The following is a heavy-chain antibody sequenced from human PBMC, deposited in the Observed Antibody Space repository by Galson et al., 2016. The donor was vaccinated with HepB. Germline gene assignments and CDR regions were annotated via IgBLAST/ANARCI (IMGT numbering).Heavy chain of an antibody. J-gene: IGHJ4*02. CDR3: ARFYDFWSGSYYFDY. CDR1: GFTFSETY. Sequence: SLRLSCAASGFTFSETYMTWIRQAPGKGLEWISYITSSGGLSYYADSMEGRFTISRDNVKNSLYLQMNSLTVEDTAMYYCARFYDFWSGSYYFDYWGPGTLVTVSS. CDR2: ITSSGGLS. D-gene: IGHD3-3*01. V-gene: IGHV3-11*04.